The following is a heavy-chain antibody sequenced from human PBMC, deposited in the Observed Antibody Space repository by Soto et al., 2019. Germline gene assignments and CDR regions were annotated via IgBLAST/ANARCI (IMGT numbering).Heavy chain of an antibody. CDR3: ARSRGIAAAGTLAY. CDR1: GGSISNFY. Sequence: SETLSLTCTVSGGSISNFYWSWIRQPPGKGLEWIGYIYYSGSTNYNPSLKSRVTISVDTSKNQFSLKLSSVTAADTAVYYCARSRGIAAAGTLAYWGQGTLVTVSS. J-gene: IGHJ4*02. V-gene: IGHV4-59*08. D-gene: IGHD6-13*01. CDR2: IYYSGST.